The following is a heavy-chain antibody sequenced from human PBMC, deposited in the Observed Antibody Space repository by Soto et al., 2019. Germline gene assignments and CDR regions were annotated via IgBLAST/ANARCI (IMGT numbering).Heavy chain of an antibody. D-gene: IGHD1-1*01. CDR2: IKHRGST. V-gene: IGHV4-34*01. Sequence: SETLSLTCAVYGGSFSGYYWSWIRQPPGKGLEWIGEIKHRGSTNYNPSLKSRVTISVDTSKNQFSMKLSSVTAADTAVYYCARGQLEDSTNWFDPWGQGTLVTVSS. CDR1: GGSFSGYY. CDR3: ARGQLEDSTNWFDP. J-gene: IGHJ5*02.